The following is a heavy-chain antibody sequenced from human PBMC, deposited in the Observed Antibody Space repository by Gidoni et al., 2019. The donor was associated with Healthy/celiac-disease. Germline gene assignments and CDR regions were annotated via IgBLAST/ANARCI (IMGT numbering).Heavy chain of an antibody. Sequence: QVQLVEAGGGVVQPGRSLRLSCAASGFTFSSYGMHWVRQAPGKGLEWVAVIWYDGSNKYYADSVKGRFTISRDNSKNTLYLQMNSLRADDTAVYYCARTANYDFWSGYYTGAFDIWGQGTIVTVSS. CDR1: GFTFSSYG. D-gene: IGHD3-3*01. V-gene: IGHV3-33*01. J-gene: IGHJ3*02. CDR3: ARTANYDFWSGYYTGAFDI. CDR2: IWYDGSNK.